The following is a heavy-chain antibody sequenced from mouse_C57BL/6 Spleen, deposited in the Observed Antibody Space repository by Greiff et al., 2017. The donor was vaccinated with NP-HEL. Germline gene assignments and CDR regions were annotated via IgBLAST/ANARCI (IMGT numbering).Heavy chain of an antibody. CDR1: GFTFSDYG. D-gene: IGHD1-1*02. Sequence: DVMLVESGGGLVKPGGSLKLSCAASGFTFSDYGMHWVRQAPEKGLEWVAYISSGSSTIYYADTVKGRFTISRDNAKNTLFLQMTSLRSEDTAMYYCARGNYGHAMDYWGQGTSVTVSS. CDR2: ISSGSSTI. J-gene: IGHJ4*01. CDR3: ARGNYGHAMDY. V-gene: IGHV5-17*01.